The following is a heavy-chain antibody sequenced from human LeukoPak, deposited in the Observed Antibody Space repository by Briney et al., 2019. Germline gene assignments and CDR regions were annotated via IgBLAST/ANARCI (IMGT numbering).Heavy chain of an antibody. J-gene: IGHJ6*03. V-gene: IGHV4-59*01. Sequence: SETLSLTCTVSGGSISSYCWTWIRQPPGKGLQWIGYIYYSGSTNYNPSPKSRVSISVDTSKNQFSLKLSSVTAADTAFYYCARLSPDCSSTSCYTYYYYMDVWGRGTTVTVSS. CDR1: GGSISSYC. D-gene: IGHD2-2*02. CDR3: ARLSPDCSSTSCYTYYYYMDV. CDR2: IYYSGST.